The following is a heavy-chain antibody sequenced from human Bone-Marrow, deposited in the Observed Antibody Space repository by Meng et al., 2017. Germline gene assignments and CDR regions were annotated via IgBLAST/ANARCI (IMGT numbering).Heavy chain of an antibody. D-gene: IGHD3-16*01. CDR3: ARQEGAFDY. CDR2: TYYRSKWYN. CDR1: GDSVSSNSAA. Sequence: QIQLQQSGPGLVKLSQTLPSTCAISGDSVSSNSAAWNWLRQSPSRGLEWLGRTYYRSKWYNDYAVSVKSRITINPDTSKNQFSLQLNSVTPEDTAVYYCARQEGAFDYWGQGTLVTVSS. V-gene: IGHV6-1*01. J-gene: IGHJ4*02.